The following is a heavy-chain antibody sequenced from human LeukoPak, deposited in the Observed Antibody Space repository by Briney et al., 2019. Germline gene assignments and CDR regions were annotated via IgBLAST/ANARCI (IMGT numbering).Heavy chain of an antibody. CDR3: AREGYCSGGSCLFDY. J-gene: IGHJ4*02. V-gene: IGHV4-39*01. CDR1: GGSISSSSYY. Sequence: SETLSLTCTVSGGSISSSSYYWGWIRQPPGKGPEWIGSTYYSGSTYYNPSLKSRVTISVDTSKNQFSLKLSPVTAADTAVYYCAREGYCSGGSCLFDYWGQGTLVTVSS. D-gene: IGHD2-15*01. CDR2: TYYSGST.